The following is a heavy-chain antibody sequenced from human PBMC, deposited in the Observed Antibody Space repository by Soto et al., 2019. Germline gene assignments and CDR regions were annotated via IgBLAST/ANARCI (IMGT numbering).Heavy chain of an antibody. J-gene: IGHJ5*02. V-gene: IGHV4-4*07. Sequence: PSETLSLTCTVSGGSISSYYWSWIRQPAGKGLEWIGRIYTSGSTNYNPSLKSRVTMSVDTSKNQFSLKLSSVTAADTAVYYCARDAPYYYDSSGLNWFDPWGQGTLVTV. D-gene: IGHD3-22*01. CDR1: GGSISSYY. CDR3: ARDAPYYYDSSGLNWFDP. CDR2: IYTSGST.